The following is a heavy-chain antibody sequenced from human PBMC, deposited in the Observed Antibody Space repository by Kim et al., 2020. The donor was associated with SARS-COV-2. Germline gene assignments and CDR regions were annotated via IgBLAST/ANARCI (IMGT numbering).Heavy chain of an antibody. CDR1: GFTFSSYA. Sequence: GSLRLSCAASGFTFSSYAMSWVRQAPGKGLEWVSAISGSGGSTYYADSVKGRFTISRDNSKNTLYLQMNSLRAEDTAVYYCAKDLFPNPYSSSWYPGYWGQGTLVTVSS. CDR2: ISGSGGST. D-gene: IGHD6-13*01. J-gene: IGHJ4*02. CDR3: AKDLFPNPYSSSWYPGY. V-gene: IGHV3-23*01.